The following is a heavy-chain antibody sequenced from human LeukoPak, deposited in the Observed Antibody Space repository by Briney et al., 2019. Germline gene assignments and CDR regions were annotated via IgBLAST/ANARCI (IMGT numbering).Heavy chain of an antibody. J-gene: IGHJ6*03. CDR2: ISSDNGYT. Sequence: ASVRVSCKASGYTFAIYGISWVRQAPGQGLEWMGWISSDNGYTNYAQKFQGRVTMTTDTSTNTAYMELRSLRSDDTAVYYCARAGSGRYYYYMDVWGKGTTDTVSS. CDR1: GYTFAIYG. V-gene: IGHV1-18*04. CDR3: ARAGSGRYYYYMDV. D-gene: IGHD3-10*01.